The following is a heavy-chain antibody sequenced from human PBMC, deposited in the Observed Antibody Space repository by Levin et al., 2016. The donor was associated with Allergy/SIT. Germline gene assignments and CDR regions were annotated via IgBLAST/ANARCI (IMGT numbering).Heavy chain of an antibody. CDR2: ISSSSSTI. D-gene: IGHD3-9*01. Sequence: WIRQPPGKGLEWVSYISSSSSTIYYADSVKGRFTISRDNAKNSLYLQMNSLRAEDTAVYYCARWVGRQARVGILTGPSYYGMDVWGQGTTVTVSS. V-gene: IGHV3-48*01. J-gene: IGHJ6*02. CDR3: ARWVGRQARVGILTGPSYYGMDV.